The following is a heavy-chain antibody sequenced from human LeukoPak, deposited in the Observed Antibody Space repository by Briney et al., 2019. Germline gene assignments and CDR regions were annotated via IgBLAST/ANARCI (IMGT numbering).Heavy chain of an antibody. V-gene: IGHV4-59*08. CDR3: ARRALAGVYFDD. CDR2: IDYSGST. Sequence: SETLSLTCTVSGGSISSYYWSWIRQPPGKGLEWIGYIDYSGSTNYNPSLKSRVTISVDTSRNQFSLKLSSVTAADTAIYYCARRALAGVYFDDWGQGTLVTVSS. D-gene: IGHD1-1*01. CDR1: GGSISSYY. J-gene: IGHJ4*02.